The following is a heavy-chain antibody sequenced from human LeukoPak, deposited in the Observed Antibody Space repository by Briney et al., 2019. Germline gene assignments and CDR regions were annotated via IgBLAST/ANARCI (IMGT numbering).Heavy chain of an antibody. Sequence: ASVKVSCKASGGTFSSYAISWVRQAPGQGLEWMGGIIPIFGTANYAQKFQGRVTMTTDTSMSTAYMELRSLRSDDTAVYYCARVPVRCSSTSCYIEYRGQGTLVTVSS. CDR3: ARVPVRCSSTSCYIEY. V-gene: IGHV1-69*05. CDR1: GGTFSSYA. D-gene: IGHD2-2*02. J-gene: IGHJ4*02. CDR2: IIPIFGTA.